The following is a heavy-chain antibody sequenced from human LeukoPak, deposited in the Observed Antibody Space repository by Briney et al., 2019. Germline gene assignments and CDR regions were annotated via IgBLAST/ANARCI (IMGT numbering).Heavy chain of an antibody. CDR2: INPNSGGT. CDR3: ARVFVSTNRRRPDY. Sequence: ASVKVSCKASGYTFTGYYMHWVRQAPGQGLEWMGWINPNSGGTNYAQKFQGRVTMTRDTSISTAYMELSRLRSDDTAVYYCARVFVSTNRRRPDYWGQGTLVTVSS. D-gene: IGHD2-2*01. V-gene: IGHV1-2*02. J-gene: IGHJ4*02. CDR1: GYTFTGYY.